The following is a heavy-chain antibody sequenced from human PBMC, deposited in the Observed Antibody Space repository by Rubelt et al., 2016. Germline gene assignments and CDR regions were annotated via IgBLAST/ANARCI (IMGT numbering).Heavy chain of an antibody. J-gene: IGHJ4*02. D-gene: IGHD3-9*01. Sequence: QVQLVQSGAEVKKPGASVKVSCKASGYTFTSYDINWVRQATGQGLEWMGWMNPNSGNTGSAPTFQGRVTMTRHTSISTAYMELSSLSSEDTAVYYCASLTLRYFDWSGDWGQGTLVTVSS. V-gene: IGHV1-8*01. CDR1: GYTFTSYD. CDR3: ASLTLRYFDWSGD. CDR2: MNPNSGNT.